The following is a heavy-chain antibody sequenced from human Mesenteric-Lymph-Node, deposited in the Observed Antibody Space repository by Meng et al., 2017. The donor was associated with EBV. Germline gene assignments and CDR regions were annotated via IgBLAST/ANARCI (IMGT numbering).Heavy chain of an antibody. CDR2: ITGSGGGT. CDR3: ANTYVFEY. Sequence: VRLVESGGGLVQPGGSLRLSCAASGLIFSSYAMSWVRQAPGKGLEWVADITGSGGGTDYADSVKGRFTISRDNSKNTLYLQMNSLRAEDTAVYYCANTYVFEYWGQGTLVTVSS. J-gene: IGHJ4*02. V-gene: IGHV3-23*04. CDR1: GLIFSSYA. D-gene: IGHD2/OR15-2a*01.